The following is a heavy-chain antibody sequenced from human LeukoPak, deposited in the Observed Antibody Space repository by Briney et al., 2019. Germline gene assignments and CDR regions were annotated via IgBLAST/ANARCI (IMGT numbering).Heavy chain of an antibody. CDR3: ARLGVIGRTFDY. CDR1: GYSISNGYY. D-gene: IGHD2-21*01. CDR2: ISHSGNT. J-gene: IGHJ4*02. Sequence: PSETLSLTCNVSGYSISNGYYWGWIRQPPGEGLEWTATISHSGNTYYNPSLKSRVIISMDTSKNRFSLRLNSVTAADTAVYYCARLGVIGRTFDYWGQGTLVTVSS. V-gene: IGHV4-38-2*02.